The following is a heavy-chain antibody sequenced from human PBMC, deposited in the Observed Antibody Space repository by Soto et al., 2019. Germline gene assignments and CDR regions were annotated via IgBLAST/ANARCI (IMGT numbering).Heavy chain of an antibody. J-gene: IGHJ4*02. CDR3: TKDSEYTTSRGHFDY. V-gene: IGHV3-23*01. Sequence: GGSLRLSCAASGFTFSSYAMSWVRQAPGKGLEWVSAISGSGGSTYYADSVKGRFTISRDNSKNTLYLQMNSLRAEDTAVYYCTKDSEYTTSRGHFDYWGQGTLVTVSS. CDR2: ISGSGGST. D-gene: IGHD2-2*02. CDR1: GFTFSSYA.